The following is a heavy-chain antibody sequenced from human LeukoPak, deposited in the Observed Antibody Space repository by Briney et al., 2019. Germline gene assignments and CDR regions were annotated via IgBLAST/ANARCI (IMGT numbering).Heavy chain of an antibody. CDR3: ARVRGAYYYGSESYYREADYYYYMDV. V-gene: IGHV4-4*07. Sequence: PSETLSLTCTVSGDSISSYYWSWIRQPAGKGLEWIGRIYTSGSTNYNPSLKSRVTMSVDTSKNQFSLKLSSVTAADTAVYYCARVRGAYYYGSESYYREADYYYYMDVWGKGTTVTISS. CDR2: IYTSGST. J-gene: IGHJ6*03. D-gene: IGHD3-10*01. CDR1: GDSISSYY.